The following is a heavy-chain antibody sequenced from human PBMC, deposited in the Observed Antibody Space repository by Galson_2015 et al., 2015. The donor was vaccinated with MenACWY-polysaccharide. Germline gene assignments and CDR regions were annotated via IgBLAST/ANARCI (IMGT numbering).Heavy chain of an antibody. CDR3: VRDWWCGRAACYYFDF. D-gene: IGHD2-8*02. J-gene: IGHJ4*02. CDR1: GFVFNNYW. CDR2: IKHDGSET. Sequence: LRLSCAASGFVFNNYWMSWIRQSPGKGLERVANIKHDGSETYYLDSVKGRFVVSRDNARNSLYLQMSSLRAEDTAVYYCVRDWWCGRAACYYFDFWGQGTLVTVSA. V-gene: IGHV3-7*01.